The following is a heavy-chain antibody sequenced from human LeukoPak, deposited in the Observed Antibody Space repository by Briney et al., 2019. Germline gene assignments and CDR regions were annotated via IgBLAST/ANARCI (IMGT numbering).Heavy chain of an antibody. CDR2: INHSGGT. CDR3: ARGWAFDI. J-gene: IGHJ3*02. Sequence: SSETLSLTCAVYGGSFSGYYWSWIRQPPGKGLEWIGEINHSGGTNYNPSLRSRVTISVDTSKNQFSLKLSSVTAADTAVYYCARGWAFDIWGQGTMVTVSS. CDR1: GGSFSGYY. V-gene: IGHV4-34*01.